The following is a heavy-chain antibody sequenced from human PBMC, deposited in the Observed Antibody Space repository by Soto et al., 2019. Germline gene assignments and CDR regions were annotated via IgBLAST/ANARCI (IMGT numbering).Heavy chain of an antibody. V-gene: IGHV4-59*01. CDR1: GGSISSYF. D-gene: IGHD6-13*01. Sequence: SETLSLTCTVSGGSISSYFYIWVRQPPGKGLEWIGSVYYTGTTDYNPSLKSRVTISVDASKTQFSLNLRSVTAADTAVYYCARDLAAVPRAFDYWGRGTLVTVS. CDR2: VYYTGTT. CDR3: ARDLAAVPRAFDY. J-gene: IGHJ4*02.